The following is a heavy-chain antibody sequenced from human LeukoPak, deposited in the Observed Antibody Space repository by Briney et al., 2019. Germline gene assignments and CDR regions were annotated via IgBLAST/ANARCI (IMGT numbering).Heavy chain of an antibody. CDR3: ARWAAAGRIDRCDAFDI. V-gene: IGHV3-30*03. CDR1: GFTFSSYG. J-gene: IGHJ3*02. D-gene: IGHD6-13*01. Sequence: GRSLRLSCAASGFTFSSYGIHWVRQAPGKGLEWVAVISYDGSNKYYADSVKGRFTISRDNSKNTLYLQMNSLRAEDTAVYYCARWAAAGRIDRCDAFDIWGQGTMVTVSS. CDR2: ISYDGSNK.